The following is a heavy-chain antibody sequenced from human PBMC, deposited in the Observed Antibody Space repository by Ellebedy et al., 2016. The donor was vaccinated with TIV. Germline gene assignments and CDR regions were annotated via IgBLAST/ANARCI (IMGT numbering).Heavy chain of an antibody. CDR3: AKGGRGNWFDP. CDR2: ISYDGSNK. Sequence: GGSLRLSCAASGFTVSSNYMSWVRQAPGKGLEWVAVISYDGSNKYYADSVKGRFTISRDNSKNTLYLQMNSLRAEDTAVYYCAKGGRGNWFDPWGQGTLATVSS. V-gene: IGHV3-30*18. J-gene: IGHJ5*02. D-gene: IGHD5-24*01. CDR1: GFTVSSNY.